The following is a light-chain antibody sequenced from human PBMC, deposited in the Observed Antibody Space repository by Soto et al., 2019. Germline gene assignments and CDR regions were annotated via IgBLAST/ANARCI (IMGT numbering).Light chain of an antibody. CDR1: SSDVGGYNY. V-gene: IGLV2-14*01. CDR3: SSYTSSSTGV. Sequence: CVRKPAAYVSRAAGRASSISCTGTSSDVGGYNYVSWYQQHPGKAPKLMIYEVSNRPSGVSNRFSGSKSGNTASLTISGLQAEDEADYYCSSYTSSSTGVFGTGTKVTV. J-gene: IGLJ1*01. CDR2: EVS.